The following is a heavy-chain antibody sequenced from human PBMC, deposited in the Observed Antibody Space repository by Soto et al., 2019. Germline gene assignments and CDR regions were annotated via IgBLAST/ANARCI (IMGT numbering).Heavy chain of an antibody. D-gene: IGHD1-26*01. V-gene: IGHV3-33*01. Sequence: GGSLRLSCAASGFTFSNYGMHWVRQAPGKGLEWVAIIWHDGNNKYYADSVRGRFIISRDNSKNRLYLQMNSLRAEDTAVYYCASDLVGASDSYGLDVWGQGTTVTVSS. CDR2: IWHDGNNK. J-gene: IGHJ6*02. CDR1: GFTFSNYG. CDR3: ASDLVGASDSYGLDV.